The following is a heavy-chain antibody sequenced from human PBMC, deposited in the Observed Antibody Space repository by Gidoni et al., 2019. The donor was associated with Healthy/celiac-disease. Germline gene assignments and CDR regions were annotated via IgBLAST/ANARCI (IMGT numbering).Heavy chain of an antibody. Sequence: QLQLVQSGAAVQKPGPSVKVSCKASGGTFSSYAISWVRQAPGEGLEWMGGSIPIFGTANYAQKFQGRVTITADESTSTADMEVSSLRSEDKAVYYCARSSGHGKDWNDGLYYWGQGTLVTVSS. V-gene: IGHV1-69*01. D-gene: IGHD1-1*01. CDR2: SIPIFGTA. J-gene: IGHJ4*02. CDR1: GGTFSSYA. CDR3: ARSSGHGKDWNDGLYY.